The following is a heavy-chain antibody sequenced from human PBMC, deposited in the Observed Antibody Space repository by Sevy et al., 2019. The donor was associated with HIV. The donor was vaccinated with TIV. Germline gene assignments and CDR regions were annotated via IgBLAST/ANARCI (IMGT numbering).Heavy chain of an antibody. J-gene: IGHJ4*02. CDR1: GFTFSAYA. V-gene: IGHV3-33*01. Sequence: GGSLRLSCTTSGFTFSAYAMHWVRQAPGKGLEWVAIIWSDGVYQYHGNSVKGRFTISRDNSKNTLYLQMNSLRIEDTAVYYCARGGYYYDNAAYHGFDSWGQGTLVTVSS. CDR3: ARGGYYYDNAAYHGFDS. CDR2: IWSDGVYQ. D-gene: IGHD3-22*01.